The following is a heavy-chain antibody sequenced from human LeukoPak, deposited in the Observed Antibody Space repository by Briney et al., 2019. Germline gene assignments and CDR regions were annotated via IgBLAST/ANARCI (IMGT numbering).Heavy chain of an antibody. CDR1: GGSVSNGNFY. D-gene: IGHD3-10*01. CDR2: IYYTGSA. J-gene: IGHJ4*02. CDR3: ARSQSYYGSGDY. Sequence: SETLSLTCTVSGGSVSNGNFYWSWLRQPPGKALEWIGYIYYTGSAYYSPSLEGRVRISVDTSKNQFSVKLNSVTAADTAVYYCARSQSYYGSGDYWSPGTLVTVSS. V-gene: IGHV4-61*01.